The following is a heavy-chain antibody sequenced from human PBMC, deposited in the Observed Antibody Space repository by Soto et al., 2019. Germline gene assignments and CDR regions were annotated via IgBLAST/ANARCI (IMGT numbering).Heavy chain of an antibody. J-gene: IGHJ4*02. CDR2: INHSGST. CDR3: ARDKITGLFDY. CDR1: GGSFSGYY. Sequence: QVQLQQWGAGLLKPSETLSLTCAVFGGSFSGYYWTWIRQPPGTGLEWNGEINHSGSTNYNPSLKRRVAISVDTSLKQFSLKLTSVTAASTALYYCARDKITGLFDYWGQVTLVPVSS. D-gene: IGHD2-8*02. V-gene: IGHV4-34*01.